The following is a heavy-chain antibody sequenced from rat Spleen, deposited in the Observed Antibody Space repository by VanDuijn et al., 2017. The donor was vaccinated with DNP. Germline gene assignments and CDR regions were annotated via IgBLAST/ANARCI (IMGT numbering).Heavy chain of an antibody. CDR3: VSLATPAYFDY. J-gene: IGHJ2*01. CDR2: INSAGST. D-gene: IGHD1-4*01. V-gene: IGHV3-3*01. CDR1: GYSITSSYR. Sequence: EVQLQESGPGLVKPSQSLSLTCSVTGYSITSSYRWNWIRKFPGNKLEWMGYINSAGSTNYNPSHKSRISITRDTSKNQFFLQVNSVTTEDTATYYCVSLATPAYFDYWGQGVMVTVSS.